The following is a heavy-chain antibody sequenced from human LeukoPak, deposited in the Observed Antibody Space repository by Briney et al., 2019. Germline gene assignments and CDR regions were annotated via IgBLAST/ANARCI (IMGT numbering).Heavy chain of an antibody. CDR3: AKLPTVAATIAGSGY. CDR2: ISYDRSNK. J-gene: IGHJ4*02. D-gene: IGHD6-19*01. V-gene: IGHV3-30*18. Sequence: GGSLRLSCAASGFTFSSYDMHWVRQAPGKGLEWVAVISYDRSNKYYADSLKGRFTISRDNSKNTLYLQMNSLRTEDTAVYYCAKLPTVAATIAGSGYWGQGTLVTVSS. CDR1: GFTFSSYD.